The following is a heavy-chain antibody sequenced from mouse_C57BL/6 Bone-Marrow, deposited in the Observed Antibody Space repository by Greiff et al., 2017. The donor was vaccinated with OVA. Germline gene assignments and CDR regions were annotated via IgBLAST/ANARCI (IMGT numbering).Heavy chain of an antibody. CDR2: IYPGDGDT. CDR3: ARGPVVATRAWFAY. D-gene: IGHD1-1*01. CDR1: GYAFSSSW. V-gene: IGHV1-82*01. Sequence: VQLQQSGPELVKPGASVKISCKASGYAFSSSWMNWVKQRPGKGLEWIGRIYPGDGDTNYNGKFKGKATLTADKSSSTAYMQLSSLTSEDSAVYFCARGPVVATRAWFAYWGQGTLVTVSA. J-gene: IGHJ3*01.